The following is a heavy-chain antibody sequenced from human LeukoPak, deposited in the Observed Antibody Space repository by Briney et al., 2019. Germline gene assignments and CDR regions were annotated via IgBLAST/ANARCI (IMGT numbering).Heavy chain of an antibody. CDR3: ARHVMGPQNYDFWSGYSLYYFDY. Sequence: SETLSLTCTVSGGSISSYYWSWIRQPPGKGLEWIGYIYYSGSINYNPSLKSRVTISVDTSKNQFSLKLSSVTAADTAVYYCARHVMGPQNYDFWSGYSLYYFDYWGQGTLVTVSS. V-gene: IGHV4-59*08. J-gene: IGHJ4*02. CDR2: IYYSGSI. CDR1: GGSISSYY. D-gene: IGHD3-3*01.